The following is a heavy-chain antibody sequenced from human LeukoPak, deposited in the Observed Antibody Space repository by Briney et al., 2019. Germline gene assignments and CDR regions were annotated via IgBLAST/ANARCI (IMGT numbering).Heavy chain of an antibody. V-gene: IGHV3-13*01. CDR1: GFTFSDYD. Sequence: PGGSLRLSCAASGFTFSDYDMHWVRQATGKGLEWVSAIGTAGDTYYTGSVKGRFTISRENAKNSLYLQMNSLRAGDTAVYYCARXAKXRVGGVYYFDYWGQGTLVTVSS. J-gene: IGHJ4*02. CDR3: ARXAKXRVGGVYYFDY. CDR2: IGTAGDT. D-gene: IGHD6-13*01.